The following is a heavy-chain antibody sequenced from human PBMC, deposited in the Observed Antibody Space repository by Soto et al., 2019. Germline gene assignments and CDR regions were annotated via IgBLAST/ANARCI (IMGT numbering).Heavy chain of an antibody. Sequence: PGESLKISCKGSGYSFTSYWISWVRQMPGKGLDWMGRIDPSDSYTNYSPSFQGHVTISADKSISTAYLQWSSLKASDTAMYYCARHGLEWLFPDYYYYGMDVWGQGTTVTVSS. CDR3: ARHGLEWLFPDYYYYGMDV. CDR1: GYSFTSYW. CDR2: IDPSDSYT. D-gene: IGHD3-3*01. J-gene: IGHJ6*02. V-gene: IGHV5-10-1*01.